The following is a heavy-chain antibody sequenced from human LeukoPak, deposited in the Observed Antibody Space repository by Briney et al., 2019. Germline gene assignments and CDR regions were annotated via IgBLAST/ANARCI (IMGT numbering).Heavy chain of an antibody. Sequence: KPSETLSLTCTVSGGSISSYYWSWIRQPPGKGLEWIGYIYYSGSTNYNPSLKSRVTISVDTSKNQFSLRLSSVTAADTAVYYCARDLTMVRGVFYYYYYMDVWGKGTTVTVSS. V-gene: IGHV4-59*01. CDR3: ARDLTMVRGVFYYYYYMDV. CDR1: GGSISSYY. J-gene: IGHJ6*03. CDR2: IYYSGST. D-gene: IGHD3-10*01.